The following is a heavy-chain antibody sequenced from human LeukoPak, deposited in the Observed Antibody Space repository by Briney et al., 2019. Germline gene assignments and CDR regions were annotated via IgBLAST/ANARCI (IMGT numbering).Heavy chain of an antibody. CDR3: ARNIGGGIEDMDV. V-gene: IGHV4-4*09. CDR1: CDSISNYY. CDR2: IYTSGST. J-gene: IGHJ6*03. Sequence: PSETLSLTCAVSCDSISNYYWSWIRQPPGKGLEWIGYIYTSGSTNYNPSLKTRVTISVDTSKNQFSLKLYSVADADTAVYYCARNIGGGIEDMDVWGKGTKVIVSS. D-gene: IGHD3-16*02.